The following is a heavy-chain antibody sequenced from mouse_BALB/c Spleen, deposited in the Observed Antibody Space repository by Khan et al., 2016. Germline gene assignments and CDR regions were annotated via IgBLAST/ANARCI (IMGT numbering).Heavy chain of an antibody. V-gene: IGHV3-8*02. CDR1: GDSITSGF. CDR3: ARIYDDFYYAMDY. CDR2: ISYSGST. J-gene: IGHJ4*01. Sequence: EVQLQASGPGLVKPSQTLSLTCSVTGDSITSGFWNWIRKFPGNKLEYMGYISYSGSTYYNPALKSRISITRDTSKNQYYLQLNSVTTEDTATYYCARIYDDFYYAMDYWGQGTSVTVSS. D-gene: IGHD2-3*01.